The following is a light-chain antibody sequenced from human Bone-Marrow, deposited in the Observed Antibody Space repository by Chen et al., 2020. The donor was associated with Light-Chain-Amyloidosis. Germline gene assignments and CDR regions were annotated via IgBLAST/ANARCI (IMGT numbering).Light chain of an antibody. J-gene: IGLJ2*01. CDR3: QSADSSGTYEVI. CDR1: DLPTKY. CDR2: RDT. Sequence: SYELTQPPSLSVSPGHTARLTCSGDDLPTKYAYWYQQKPGQAPVLVIHRDTERPSWISERFSGSSSGRTATLTSSGVQAEDEADYHCQSADSSGTYEVIVGGGTKLTVL. V-gene: IGLV3-25*03.